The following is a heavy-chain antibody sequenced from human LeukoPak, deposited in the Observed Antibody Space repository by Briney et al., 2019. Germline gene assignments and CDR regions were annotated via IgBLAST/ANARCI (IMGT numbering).Heavy chain of an antibody. CDR3: VRSGVSSGYYYLNY. D-gene: IGHD3-22*01. Sequence: SETLSLTCTVSGGSISSGGYYWSWIRQHPGKGLEWIGYIYYSGSTYYNPSLKSRVTISVDTSKNQFSLKLSSVTAADTAVYYCVRSGVSSGYYYLNYWGQGTLVTVSS. CDR2: IYYSGST. J-gene: IGHJ4*02. CDR1: GGSISSGGYY. V-gene: IGHV4-31*03.